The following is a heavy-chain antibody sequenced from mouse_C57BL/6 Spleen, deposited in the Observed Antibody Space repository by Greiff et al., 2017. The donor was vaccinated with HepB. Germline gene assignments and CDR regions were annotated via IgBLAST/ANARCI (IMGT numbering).Heavy chain of an antibody. CDR2: ISNGGGST. Sequence: EVQLVESGGGLVQPGGSLKLSCAASGFTFSDYYMYWVRQTPEKRLEWVAYISNGGGSTYYPDTVKGRFTISRDNAKNTLYLQMSRLKSEDTAMYYCARRAPYYAMDYWGQGTSVTVSS. J-gene: IGHJ4*01. CDR3: ARRAPYYAMDY. CDR1: GFTFSDYY. V-gene: IGHV5-12*01.